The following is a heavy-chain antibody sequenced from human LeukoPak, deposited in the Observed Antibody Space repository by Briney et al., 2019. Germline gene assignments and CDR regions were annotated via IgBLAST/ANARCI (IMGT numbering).Heavy chain of an antibody. CDR1: GFAFSHFW. V-gene: IGHV3-7*04. J-gene: IGHJ4*02. CDR2: INQDGSEQ. CDR3: AGDSSSSGGLGF. D-gene: IGHD6-6*01. Sequence: GGSLRLSCAASGFAFSHFWMNWVRKAPGRGPEWVANINQDGSEQYYVDSVKGRFTISRDNAKNSLYLQMNSLRAEDTALYYCAGDSSSSGGLGFWGRGTPVTVSS.